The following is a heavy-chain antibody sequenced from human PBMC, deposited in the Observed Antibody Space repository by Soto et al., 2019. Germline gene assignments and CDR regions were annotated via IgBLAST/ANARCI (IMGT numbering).Heavy chain of an antibody. J-gene: IGHJ3*02. V-gene: IGHV3-48*02. CDR3: ARGLYSSGWYNAFDI. D-gene: IGHD6-19*01. Sequence: GGSLRLSCAASGFTFSSYSMNWVRQAPGKGLEWLSYISSSSSTIYYADSVKGRFTISRDNVKNSLYLQMDSLRDEDTAVYYCARGLYSSGWYNAFDIWGQGTMVT. CDR2: ISSSSSTI. CDR1: GFTFSSYS.